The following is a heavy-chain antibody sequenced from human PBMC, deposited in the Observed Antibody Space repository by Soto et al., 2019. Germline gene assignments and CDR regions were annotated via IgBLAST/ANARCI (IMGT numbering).Heavy chain of an antibody. J-gene: IGHJ4*02. CDR1: GVSISSGNW. CDR3: ASRHCSGGSCYHPGFDS. D-gene: IGHD2-15*01. CDR2: IFHDGTA. V-gene: IGHV4-4*02. Sequence: SETLSLTCAVSGVSISSGNWWTWVRQTPQRGLEYSGEIFHDGTANYYPSFESRVTISVDTSRNQFSLMLNSVTAADTAVYYCASRHCSGGSCYHPGFDSWGQGALVTVSS.